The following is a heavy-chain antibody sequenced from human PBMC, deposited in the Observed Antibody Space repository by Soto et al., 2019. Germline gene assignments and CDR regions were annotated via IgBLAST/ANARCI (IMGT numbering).Heavy chain of an antibody. J-gene: IGHJ5*02. CDR2: IYYSGST. D-gene: IGHD7-27*01. Sequence: QVQLQESGPGLVKPSQTLSLTCIVSGGSISSGGYYWSWIRQHPGKGLEWIGYIYYSGSTYYNPSLQSRVTISVDTSKNQFSLKLSSVTAADTAVYYCARSPGSPTWFDPWGQGTLVTVSS. V-gene: IGHV4-31*03. CDR3: ARSPGSPTWFDP. CDR1: GGSISSGGYY.